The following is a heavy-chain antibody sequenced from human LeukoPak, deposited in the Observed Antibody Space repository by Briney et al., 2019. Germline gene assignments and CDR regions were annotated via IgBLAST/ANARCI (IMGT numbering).Heavy chain of an antibody. J-gene: IGHJ5*02. CDR3: VRLSWELGDGGVT. CDR1: GFTFSSYW. V-gene: IGHV3-74*01. D-gene: IGHD1-26*01. Sequence: GGSLRLSCAASGFTFSSYWMHWVRQAPGKGLVWISRINSDGSSTSYADSVKGRFTISRDNAKNTLYLQMNSLRAEDTALYYCVRLSWELGDGGVTWGQGTLVTVSS. CDR2: INSDGSST.